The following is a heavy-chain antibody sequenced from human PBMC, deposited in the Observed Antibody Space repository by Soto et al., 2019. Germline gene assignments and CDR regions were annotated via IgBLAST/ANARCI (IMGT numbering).Heavy chain of an antibody. V-gene: IGHV5-51*01. Sequence: GESLKISCKGSGYNFAGYWIAWVRQMPGKGLGLVGIIYPSDSDTRYRPSFQGQVTISADKSISSAYLQWSSLRASDTAMYYCARGGVSTRTFDYWGQGTPVTFSS. D-gene: IGHD3-3*01. J-gene: IGHJ4*02. CDR2: IYPSDSDT. CDR3: ARGGVSTRTFDY. CDR1: GYNFAGYW.